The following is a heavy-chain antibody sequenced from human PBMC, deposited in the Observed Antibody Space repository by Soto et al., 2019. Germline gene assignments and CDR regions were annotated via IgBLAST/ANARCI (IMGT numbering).Heavy chain of an antibody. CDR1: GGSISSGGYY. CDR3: AREGPRGGNWFDP. J-gene: IGHJ5*02. V-gene: IGHV4-31*03. Sequence: SATQSVTCTVSGGSISSGGYYWSWIRQHPGKGLEWIGYIYYSGSTYYNPSLKSRVTISVDTSKNQFSLKLSSVTAADTAVYYCAREGPRGGNWFDPWGQGTLVTVSS. CDR2: IYYSGST.